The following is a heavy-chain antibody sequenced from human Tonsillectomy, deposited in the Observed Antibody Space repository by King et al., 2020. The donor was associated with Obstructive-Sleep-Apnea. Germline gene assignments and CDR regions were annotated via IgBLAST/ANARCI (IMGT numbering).Heavy chain of an antibody. CDR1: GFTFSDKY. D-gene: IGHD2-21*02. Sequence: QLVQSGGDLVQPGGSLRLSCVASGFTFSDKYFTWVRQAPGKGLDWISIIYSGGITYYADSVKGRFTISRHNSRNTVYLQMNSLTVADTAVYFCARGLPHEEVTAIPGAFDIWGRGTVVTVSS. J-gene: IGHJ3*02. CDR3: ARGLPHEEVTAIPGAFDI. CDR2: IYSGGIT. V-gene: IGHV3-53*04.